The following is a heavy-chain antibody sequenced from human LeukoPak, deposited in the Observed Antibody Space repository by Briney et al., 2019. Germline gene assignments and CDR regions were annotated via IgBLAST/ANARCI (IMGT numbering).Heavy chain of an antibody. CDR3: AKNSGSYSDWFDP. CDR1: GFTFSSYG. Sequence: GGSLRLSCAASGFTFSSYGMHWVRQAPGKGLEWVAAISYDGGNKYYADSVKGRFTISRDNSKNTLYLQMNSLRAEDTAVYYCAKNSGSYSDWFDPWGQGNLVTVSS. J-gene: IGHJ5*02. V-gene: IGHV3-30*18. CDR2: ISYDGGNK. D-gene: IGHD1-26*01.